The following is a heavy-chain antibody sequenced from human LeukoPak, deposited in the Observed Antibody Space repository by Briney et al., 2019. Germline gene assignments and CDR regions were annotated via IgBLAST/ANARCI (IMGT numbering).Heavy chain of an antibody. CDR3: ARDPPVTIFGVVTTPP. CDR1: GFTFSSYW. CDR2: IKQDGSEK. Sequence: PGGSLRLSCAASGFTFSSYWMSWVRQAPGKGLEWVANIKQDGSEKYYVDSVKGRFTISRDNAKNSLYLQMNSLRAEDTAVYYCARDPPVTIFGVVTTPPWGQGTLVTVSS. V-gene: IGHV3-7*01. J-gene: IGHJ4*02. D-gene: IGHD3-3*01.